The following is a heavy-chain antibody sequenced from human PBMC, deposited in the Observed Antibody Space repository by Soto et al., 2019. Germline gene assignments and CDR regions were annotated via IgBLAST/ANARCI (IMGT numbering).Heavy chain of an antibody. CDR1: GFAFSDFS. V-gene: IGHV3-48*02. Sequence: GGSLRLSCAASGFAFSDFSMNWVRQAPGKGLEWISYISSTSISYTDSVKGRFTVSRDNAKNSLFLQMDGLRDGDTAVYYCARDFHWAFDYWGQGILVTVSS. CDR3: ARDFHWAFDY. D-gene: IGHD7-27*01. J-gene: IGHJ4*02. CDR2: ISSTSI.